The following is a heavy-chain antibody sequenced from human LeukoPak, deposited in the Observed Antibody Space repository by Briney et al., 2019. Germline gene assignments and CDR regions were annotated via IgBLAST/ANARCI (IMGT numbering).Heavy chain of an antibody. D-gene: IGHD3-10*01. Sequence: SETLSPTCTVSGGSIRITKFYWAWIRQSPGTGLEWLGSINDGGHTYYNPSLQSRVTISVDTSKNRFSLGLSSVTAADTAVYYCAGQRARFGEWAFDDWGQGTLVTVSS. V-gene: IGHV4-39*01. J-gene: IGHJ4*02. CDR3: AGQRARFGEWAFDD. CDR1: GGSIRITKFY. CDR2: INDGGHT.